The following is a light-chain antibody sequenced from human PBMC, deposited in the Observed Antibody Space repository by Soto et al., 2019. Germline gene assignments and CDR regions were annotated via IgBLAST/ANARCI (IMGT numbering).Light chain of an antibody. Sequence: QLTQSPSSLSASVGDTVTITCRASQGISNFLTWYQQRPGRAPKLLIYRTSTLQTGLPSRFSGGGSGTNFTLTISSLQPEDFAAYYCQQVNTFLVTFGQGTRLEIK. CDR3: QQVNTFLVT. V-gene: IGKV1-9*01. J-gene: IGKJ5*01. CDR2: RTS. CDR1: QGISNF.